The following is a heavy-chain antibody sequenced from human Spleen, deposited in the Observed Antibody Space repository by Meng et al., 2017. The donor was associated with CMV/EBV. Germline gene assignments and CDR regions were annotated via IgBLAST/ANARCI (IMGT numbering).Heavy chain of an antibody. V-gene: IGHV3-21*01. D-gene: IGHD3-3*01. Sequence: GGSLRLSCAASGFTFSYNSMHWVRQAPGKGLEWVSSISTTGNYMHYADSVKGRFTISRDNAKNSLYLQMNSLRADDTAVYYCGRDPATLFGVVYLHYWGQGTLVTVSS. CDR2: ISTTGNYM. CDR3: GRDPATLFGVVYLHY. J-gene: IGHJ4*02. CDR1: GFTFSYNS.